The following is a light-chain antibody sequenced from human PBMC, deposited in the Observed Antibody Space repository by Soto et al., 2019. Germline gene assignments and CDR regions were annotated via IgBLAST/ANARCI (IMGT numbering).Light chain of an antibody. CDR3: QQYGSSPLT. Sequence: EIVLTQSPGTLSLSPGERATLSCRASQSLTSSYLAWYQQKPGQAPRLLIYDASNRATGIPARFSGSGSGTDFTLTITRLEPEDFAVYYCQQYGSSPLTFGQGTRLEIK. CDR1: QSLTSSY. J-gene: IGKJ5*01. V-gene: IGKV3-20*01. CDR2: DAS.